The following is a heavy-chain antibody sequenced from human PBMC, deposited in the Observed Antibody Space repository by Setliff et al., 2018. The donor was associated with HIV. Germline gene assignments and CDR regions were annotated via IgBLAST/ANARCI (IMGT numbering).Heavy chain of an antibody. D-gene: IGHD4-17*01. Sequence: PSETLSLTCTVSGASITSHYWSWIRQSPGRELEWIGYIYSTGSTNYNPSLQSRVSISMDASKNRFSLEVTSVTSADTAVYYCAKGAGFYGDYTFDYWGQGNLVTVSS. J-gene: IGHJ4*02. CDR2: IYSTGST. CDR3: AKGAGFYGDYTFDY. V-gene: IGHV4-59*11. CDR1: GASITSHY.